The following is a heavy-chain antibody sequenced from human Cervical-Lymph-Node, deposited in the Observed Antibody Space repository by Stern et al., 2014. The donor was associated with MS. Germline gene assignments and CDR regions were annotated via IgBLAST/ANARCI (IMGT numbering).Heavy chain of an antibody. V-gene: IGHV3-21*01. Sequence: EVQLVESGGGLVKPGGSLRLSCAASGFTFSSYSMNWVRQAPGKGLEGGASISSGGSYIYYADSLKGRFTISRDNAKNSLYLQMNSLRAEDTAVYYCARGRGGNYRYYFDYWGQGTLVTVSS. CDR2: ISSGGSYI. J-gene: IGHJ4*02. CDR3: ARGRGGNYRYYFDY. D-gene: IGHD4-23*01. CDR1: GFTFSSYS.